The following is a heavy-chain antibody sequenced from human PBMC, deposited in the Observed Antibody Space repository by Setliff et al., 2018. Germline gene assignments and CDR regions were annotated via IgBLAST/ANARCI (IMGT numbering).Heavy chain of an antibody. CDR2: IIPIFGTA. J-gene: IGHJ4*02. CDR3: ASSRDYNFWSGYYSPLDY. Sequence: KVSCKASGGTFSSYAISWVRQAPGQGLEWVGGIIPIFGTANYAQKFQGRVTTTADESTSTAYMELSSLRSEDTAVYYCASSRDYNFWSGYYSPLDYWGQGTLVTSPQ. CDR1: GGTFSSYA. V-gene: IGHV1-69*01. D-gene: IGHD3-3*01.